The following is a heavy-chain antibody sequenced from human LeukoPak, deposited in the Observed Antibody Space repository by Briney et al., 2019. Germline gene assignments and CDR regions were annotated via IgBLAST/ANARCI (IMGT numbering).Heavy chain of an antibody. CDR2: INPNSGGT. CDR1: GYTFTGYY. CDR3: ARDGYYDSSGSAGFQH. J-gene: IGHJ1*01. V-gene: IGHV1-2*02. Sequence: GASVKVSCKASGYTFTGYYMHWVRQAPGQGLEWMGWINPNSGGTNYAQKFQGRVTMTRDTSISTAYMELSRLRSDDTAVDYCARDGYYDSSGSAGFQHWGQGTLVTVSS. D-gene: IGHD3-22*01.